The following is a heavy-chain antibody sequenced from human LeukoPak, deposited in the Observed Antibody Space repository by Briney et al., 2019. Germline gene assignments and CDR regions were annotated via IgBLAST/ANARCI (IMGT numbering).Heavy chain of an antibody. V-gene: IGHV4-59*01. D-gene: IGHD1-1*01. J-gene: IGHJ4*02. CDR1: GGSIISYY. CDR2: IYYSGST. CDR3: ARGNDYRKINYFDY. Sequence: SETLSLTCTVSGGSIISYYWSWIRQPPGKGLEWIGYIYYSGSTNYNPSLKSRVTISVDTSKNQFSLKLSSVTAADTAVYYCARGNDYRKINYFDYWGQGTLVTVSS.